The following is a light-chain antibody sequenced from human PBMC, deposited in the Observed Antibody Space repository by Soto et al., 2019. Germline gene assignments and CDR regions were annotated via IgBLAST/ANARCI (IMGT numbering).Light chain of an antibody. J-gene: IGLJ1*01. V-gene: IGLV2-14*01. Sequence: QYALTQPASVSGSPGQSITISCAGSSSDVGGYKYVSWYQQLPGNAPKLIIYEVTIRPSGVSNRFSGSKSGNTASLTISGLQAEDEADYYCSSYSSSSISYVFGTGTKLTVL. CDR2: EVT. CDR3: SSYSSSSISYV. CDR1: SSDVGGYKY.